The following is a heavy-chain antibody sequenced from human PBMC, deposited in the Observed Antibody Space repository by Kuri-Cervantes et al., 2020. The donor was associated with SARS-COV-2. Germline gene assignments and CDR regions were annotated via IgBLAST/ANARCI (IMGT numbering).Heavy chain of an antibody. CDR2: IKQGGSEK. J-gene: IGHJ6*02. Sequence: GGSLRLSCAASGFTFSNYWISWVRQAPGKGLEWVANIKQGGSEKHYVDSVKGRFTISRDDAKNSMYLQMNSLRAEDTAVYYCAREGREGGVMDVWGQGTTVTVSS. D-gene: IGHD3-16*01. CDR3: AREGREGGVMDV. CDR1: GFTFSNYW. V-gene: IGHV3-7*01.